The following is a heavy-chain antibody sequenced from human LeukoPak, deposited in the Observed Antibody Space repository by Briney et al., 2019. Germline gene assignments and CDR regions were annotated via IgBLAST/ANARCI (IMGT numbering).Heavy chain of an antibody. CDR3: AARTDDYGDYEGNWFDP. CDR2: INPNSGGT. Sequence: ASVKVSCKASGYTFTGYYMHWVRQAPGQGLEWMGWINPNSGGTNYAQKFQGRVTMTRDTSISTAYMELSRLRSDDTAVYCCAARTDDYGDYEGNWFDPWGQGTLVTVSS. CDR1: GYTFTGYY. D-gene: IGHD4-17*01. J-gene: IGHJ5*02. V-gene: IGHV1-2*02.